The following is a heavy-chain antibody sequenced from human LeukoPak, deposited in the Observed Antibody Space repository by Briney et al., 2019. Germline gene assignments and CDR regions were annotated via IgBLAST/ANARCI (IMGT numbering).Heavy chain of an antibody. CDR3: ARWMDFSMIVVVIGGAFDI. V-gene: IGHV1-18*01. J-gene: IGHJ3*02. D-gene: IGHD3-22*01. Sequence: GASVKVSCKASGYTFTSYGISWVRQAPGQGLEWTGWISAYNGNTNYAQKLQGRVTMTTDTSTSTAYMELRSLRSDDTAVYYCARWMDFSMIVVVIGGAFDIWGQGTMVTVSS. CDR2: ISAYNGNT. CDR1: GYTFTSYG.